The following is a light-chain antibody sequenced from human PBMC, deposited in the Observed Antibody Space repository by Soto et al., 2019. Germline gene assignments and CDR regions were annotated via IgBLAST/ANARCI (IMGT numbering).Light chain of an antibody. Sequence: LTQPASVSGSPGQSITISCTGTSSDVGGYNYVSWYQQHPGKAPKLMIYEVNNRPSGVSNRFSGSKSGNTASLTISGLQAEDEADYYCNSYTTSSTVLFGGGTKLTVL. J-gene: IGLJ2*01. CDR3: NSYTTSSTVL. V-gene: IGLV2-14*01. CDR2: EVN. CDR1: SSDVGGYNY.